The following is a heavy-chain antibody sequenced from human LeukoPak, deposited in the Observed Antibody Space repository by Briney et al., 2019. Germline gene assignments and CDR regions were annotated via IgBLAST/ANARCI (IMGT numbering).Heavy chain of an antibody. J-gene: IGHJ4*02. Sequence: TLSLSCTVSGYSISSAGSCWSWIRQHPGKGLEWSGYIYYGGTTYDNPSLRSGATISVDTSKNQFSLKLSSVTAADTAVYYCARCGVVPAAPCHYWGQGTLVTVSS. V-gene: IGHV4-31*03. CDR3: ARCGVVPAAPCHY. CDR2: IYYGGTT. D-gene: IGHD2-2*01. CDR1: GYSISSAGSC.